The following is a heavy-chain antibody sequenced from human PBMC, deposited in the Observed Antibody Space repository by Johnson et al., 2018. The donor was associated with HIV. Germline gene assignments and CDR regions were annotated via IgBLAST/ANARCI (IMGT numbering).Heavy chain of an antibody. Sequence: QVQLVESGGGVVQPGRSLRLSCAASGFTFSSYAMHWVRQAPGKGLEWVAVISYDGNNKYYADSVKGRVTISRDNSKNTLYLQMNSLRAEETAMYYCAKDNRNNWAALGDAFDIWGLGTMVTVSS. D-gene: IGHD1-1*01. J-gene: IGHJ3*02. CDR1: GFTFSSYA. CDR2: ISYDGNNK. V-gene: IGHV3-30-3*01. CDR3: AKDNRNNWAALGDAFDI.